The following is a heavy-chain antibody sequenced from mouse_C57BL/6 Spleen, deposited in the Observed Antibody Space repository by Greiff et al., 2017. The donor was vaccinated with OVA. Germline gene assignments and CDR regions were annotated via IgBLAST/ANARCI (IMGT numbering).Heavy chain of an antibody. V-gene: IGHV5-17*01. CDR3: ARTHYYSSSYWYFDV. J-gene: IGHJ1*03. CDR2: ISSGSSTI. D-gene: IGHD1-1*01. Sequence: EVKLVESGGGLVKPGGSLKLSCAASGFTFSDYGMHWVRQAPETGLEWVAYISSGSSTIYYADTVKGRFTISRDHAKNTLFLQMTSLRSEETAMYYGARTHYYSSSYWYFDVWGTGTTVTVSS. CDR1: GFTFSDYG.